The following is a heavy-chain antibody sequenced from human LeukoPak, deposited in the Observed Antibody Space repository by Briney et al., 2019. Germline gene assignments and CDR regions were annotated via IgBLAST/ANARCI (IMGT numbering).Heavy chain of an antibody. CDR1: GGSISSGGYY. CDR3: AREGPAANYYMDV. CDR2: IYYSGST. D-gene: IGHD2-2*01. V-gene: IGHV4-31*03. Sequence: EPSETLSLTCTVSGGSISSGGYYWSWIRQHPGKGLEWIGYIYYSGSTYYNPSLKSRVTISVDTSKNQFSLKLSSVTAADTAVYYCAREGPAANYYMDVWGKGTTVTVSS. J-gene: IGHJ6*03.